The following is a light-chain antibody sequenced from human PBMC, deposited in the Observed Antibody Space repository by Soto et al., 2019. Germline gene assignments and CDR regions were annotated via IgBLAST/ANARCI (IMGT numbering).Light chain of an antibody. CDR1: KSDVGGYNY. V-gene: IGLV2-14*01. CDR3: SSYTTSSTVV. Sequence: QSALTQPASISGSPGQSITISCTGTKSDVGGYNYVSWYQQYPGKAPKLMIYDVDNRPSGVSYRFSGSKSGKTASLTISGLQAEDEADYYCSSYTTSSTVVFGGGTKLTVL. CDR2: DVD. J-gene: IGLJ2*01.